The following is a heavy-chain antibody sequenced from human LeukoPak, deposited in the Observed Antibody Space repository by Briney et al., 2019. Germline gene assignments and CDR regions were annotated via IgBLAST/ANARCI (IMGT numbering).Heavy chain of an antibody. Sequence: SETLSLTCGVSGYSISSGYQWAWIWQSPGKGLEWIGSIYHSGSAHYNPSLKSRVTISVETSKNQFSLNMYSVTAADTAVYYCARDPRWLTPDCTSTSCYENYFDPWGQGTLVTVSS. D-gene: IGHD2-2*01. V-gene: IGHV4-38-2*02. CDR3: ARDPRWLTPDCTSTSCYENYFDP. CDR1: GYSISSGYQ. CDR2: IYHSGSA. J-gene: IGHJ5*02.